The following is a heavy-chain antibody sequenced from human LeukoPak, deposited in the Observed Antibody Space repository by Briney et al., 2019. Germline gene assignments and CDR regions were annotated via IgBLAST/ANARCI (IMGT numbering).Heavy chain of an antibody. CDR3: ARDEWLAAAGNWFDP. V-gene: IGHV1-69*11. D-gene: IGHD6-13*01. Sequence: PVKVSCKASGGTFSSYAISWVRQAPGQGLEWMGRIIPILGTANYAQKFQGRVTITTDESTSTAYMELSSLRSEDTAVYYCARDEWLAAAGNWFDPWGQGTLVTVSS. J-gene: IGHJ5*02. CDR1: GGTFSSYA. CDR2: IIPILGTA.